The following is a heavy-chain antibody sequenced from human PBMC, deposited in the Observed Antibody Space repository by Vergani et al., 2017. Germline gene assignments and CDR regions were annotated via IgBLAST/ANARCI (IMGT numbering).Heavy chain of an antibody. CDR3: ARGSRAEGGSGPDK. Sequence: QVQLQESGPGLVKPSQTLSLSCTVSGGSVRTSIGYYWTWIRQPAGKTLEWIGEIFSSGTTNYNTPFKKRVTMSVDTSKNQFSLKLNSVTAADTAVYYCARGSRAEGGSGPDKWGQGTLVTVSS. V-gene: IGHV4-61*02. CDR1: GGSVRTSIGYY. CDR2: IFSSGTT. J-gene: IGHJ4*02. D-gene: IGHD6-13*01.